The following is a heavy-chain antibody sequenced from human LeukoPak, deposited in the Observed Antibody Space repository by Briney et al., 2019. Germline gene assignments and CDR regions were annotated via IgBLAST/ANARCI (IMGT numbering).Heavy chain of an antibody. Sequence: PGGSLRLSCAASGFTFSSYAMSWVRQAPGKGLEWVSTVSGSGGNTYYADSVKGRFVISRDNSKNTLYMQMNSLRAEDTAVYYCAKDVDRGYRYNYYYYYGMDVWGQGTTVTVSS. D-gene: IGHD5-18*01. CDR2: VSGSGGNT. J-gene: IGHJ6*02. CDR1: GFTFSSYA. V-gene: IGHV3-23*01. CDR3: AKDVDRGYRYNYYYYYGMDV.